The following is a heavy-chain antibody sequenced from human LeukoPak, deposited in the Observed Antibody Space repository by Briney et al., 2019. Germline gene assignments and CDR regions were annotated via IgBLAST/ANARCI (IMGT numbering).Heavy chain of an antibody. J-gene: IGHJ3*02. CDR1: GFTFSSYW. D-gene: IGHD4-11*01. CDR3: ARGPGDYDASDI. CDR2: IKENGNEQ. V-gene: IGHV3-7*01. Sequence: GGSLRLSCAASGFTFSSYWMNWARQAPGKGPEWVAHIKENGNEQYYADSVKGRFTISRDNVKQSLCLQMNSLRVEDTAVYYCARGPGDYDASDIWGQGTMVTVSS.